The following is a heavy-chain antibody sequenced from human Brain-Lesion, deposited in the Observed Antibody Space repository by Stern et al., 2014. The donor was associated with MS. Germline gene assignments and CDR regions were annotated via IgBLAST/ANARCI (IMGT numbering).Heavy chain of an antibody. V-gene: IGHV4-4*02. J-gene: IGHJ4*02. CDR1: GGSISSSNW. D-gene: IGHD6-13*01. CDR2: SDHSGRT. CDR3: ARFPASRPHVFDS. Sequence: VQLVQSGPGLVKPSGTLSLTCAVSGGSISSSNWWSWVRQSPGKGLEWIGESDHSGRTIYHPSLKSRVTVSVDKSQNRLSLNLRSVTAADTAVYFCARFPASRPHVFDSWGQGTLVTVSS.